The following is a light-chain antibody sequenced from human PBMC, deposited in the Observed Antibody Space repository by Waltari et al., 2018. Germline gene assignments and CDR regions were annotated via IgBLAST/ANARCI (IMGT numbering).Light chain of an antibody. CDR1: QTVTNN. Sequence: EIVMTQSPATLSVSPGERATLSCRASQTVTNNLAWYQQKPAQAPTLLIYGASTRAAGIQARFSGSQSGSEFTLTISNVQSEDFAVYYCQQHNNWPLTFGPGTKVDVK. CDR2: GAS. CDR3: QQHNNWPLT. V-gene: IGKV3-15*01. J-gene: IGKJ3*01.